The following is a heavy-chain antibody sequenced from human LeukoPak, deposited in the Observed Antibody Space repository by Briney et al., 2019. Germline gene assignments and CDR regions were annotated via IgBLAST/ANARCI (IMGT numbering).Heavy chain of an antibody. J-gene: IGHJ3*02. Sequence: PGGSLRLSCAASGFTFSSYAMSWVRQAPGRGLEWVSTITGSGGSTYYADSVKGRFTISRDNSKNTLYLQMNSLRAENTAVNYCATSTSGYCSGASCYSLRAFDIWGQGTVVTVSS. CDR2: ITGSGGST. V-gene: IGHV3-23*01. D-gene: IGHD2-15*01. CDR3: ATSTSGYCSGASCYSLRAFDI. CDR1: GFTFSSYA.